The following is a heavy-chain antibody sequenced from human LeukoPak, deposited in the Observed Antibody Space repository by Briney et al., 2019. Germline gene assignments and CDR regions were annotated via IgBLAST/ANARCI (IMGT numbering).Heavy chain of an antibody. D-gene: IGHD1-26*01. J-gene: IGHJ4*02. CDR2: INHSGST. V-gene: IGHV4-34*01. CDR3: AGGSYYGGDDY. Sequence: PSQTLSLTCAVYGGSLSGYYWNWIRQPPGKGLEWIGEINHSGSTDYNPSLKSRVTISVDTSKNQFSLKLSSVTAADTAVYYCAGGSYYGGDDYWGKGTLVTVSS. CDR1: GGSLSGYY.